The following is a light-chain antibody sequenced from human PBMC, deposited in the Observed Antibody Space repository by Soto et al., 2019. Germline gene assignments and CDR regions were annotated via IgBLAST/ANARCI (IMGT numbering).Light chain of an antibody. CDR2: GAS. CDR1: QSVSSSY. CDR3: QQYGSTPVT. V-gene: IGKV3-20*01. Sequence: EIVLTQSPGTLSLSPGERATLSCRASQSVSSSYLAWYQQKPGQAPRLLIYGASSRATGIPDRFSGSGSGTDFTLTISRLEPEDFAFYYCQQYGSTPVTFGAGTKVDIK. J-gene: IGKJ3*01.